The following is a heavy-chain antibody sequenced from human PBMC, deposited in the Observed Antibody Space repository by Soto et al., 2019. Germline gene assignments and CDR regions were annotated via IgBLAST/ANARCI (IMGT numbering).Heavy chain of an antibody. D-gene: IGHD2-15*01. CDR1: GFTFSDYY. CDR2: ISSSSSYT. CDR3: ARDRCSGGSCPYYYYGMDV. J-gene: IGHJ6*02. V-gene: IGHV3-11*06. Sequence: QVQLVESGGGLVKPGGSLRLSCAASGFTFSDYYMSWIRQAPGKGLEWVSYISSSSSYTNYADSVKGRFTISRDNAKNSLYLQMNSLRGEDTAVYYCARDRCSGGSCPYYYYGMDVWGQGTTVTVSS.